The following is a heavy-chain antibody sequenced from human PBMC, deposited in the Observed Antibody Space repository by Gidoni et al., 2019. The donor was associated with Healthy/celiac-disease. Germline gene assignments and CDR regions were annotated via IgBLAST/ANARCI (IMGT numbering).Heavy chain of an antibody. V-gene: IGHV3-30*18. CDR1: GFTFRSYG. J-gene: IGHJ3*02. D-gene: IGHD5-18*01. CDR2: ISYDGSNK. Sequence: QVQLLESGGGVVQPGRSLSLSCAASGFTFRSYGMHWVRQAPGKGLEWVAVISYDGSNKDYADSVKGRFTIARDNSKNTLYLQMNSLRAEDTAVYYCAKSQWIQLWNDAFDIWGQGTMVTVSS. CDR3: AKSQWIQLWNDAFDI.